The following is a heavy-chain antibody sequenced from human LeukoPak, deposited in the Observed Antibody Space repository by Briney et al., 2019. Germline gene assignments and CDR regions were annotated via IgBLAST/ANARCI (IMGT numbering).Heavy chain of an antibody. J-gene: IGHJ4*02. V-gene: IGHV3-30*02. Sequence: GGSLRLSCAASGFTFSSYGMHWVRQAPGKGLEWVAFIRYDGSNKYYADSVKGRFTISRDNSKNTLYLQMNSLRAEDTAVYYCAKESWVPSTYIAYSSSVPYFDYWGQGTLVTVSS. CDR1: GFTFSSYG. CDR3: AKESWVPSTYIAYSSSVPYFDY. D-gene: IGHD6-13*01. CDR2: IRYDGSNK.